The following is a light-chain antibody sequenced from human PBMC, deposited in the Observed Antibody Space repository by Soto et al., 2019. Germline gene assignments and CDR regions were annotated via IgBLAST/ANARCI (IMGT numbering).Light chain of an antibody. CDR2: DAS. CDR3: QQYENLPT. V-gene: IGKV1-33*01. CDR1: QHVDRY. J-gene: IGKJ5*01. Sequence: DIQMTHSPSSLSASFGDSVTITLRTSQHVDRYLSWYQQIPGRAPKLLIYDASNLEAGVPSRFRGSGSGTDFTFTISRLQPEDIATYYCQQYENLPTFGQGTGLEIK.